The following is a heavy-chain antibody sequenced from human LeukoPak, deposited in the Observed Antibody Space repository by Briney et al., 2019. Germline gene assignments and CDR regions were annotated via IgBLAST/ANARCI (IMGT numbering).Heavy chain of an antibody. J-gene: IGHJ4*02. D-gene: IGHD3-22*01. CDR1: GYSFTSYG. V-gene: IGHV1-18*04. CDR3: AKDHMNYYDSSGYYSLDY. CDR2: ISSYDGDT. Sequence: ASVKVSCKASGYSFTSYGISWVRQAPGQGLEWMGWISSYDGDTNYAQKVQGRVTMTTDSSTSTAYMELRSLRSDDTAVYYCAKDHMNYYDSSGYYSLDYWGQGTLVTVSS.